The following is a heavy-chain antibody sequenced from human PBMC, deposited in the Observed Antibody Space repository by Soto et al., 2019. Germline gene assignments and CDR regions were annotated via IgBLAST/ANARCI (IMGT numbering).Heavy chain of an antibody. CDR2: IYDGGRT. Sequence: QVQLQESGPGLVKPSQTLSLTCTVSGGSISTVDYWWSWIRQSPDMGPEWIGHIYDGGRTYNNPSLESRGTSSVDTSKSQLSLTLSSVSAADTAVYYCARGPSGDKVDSWGQGTLVTVSS. J-gene: IGHJ4*02. CDR1: GGSISTVDYW. CDR3: ARGPSGDKVDS. V-gene: IGHV4-30-4*01. D-gene: IGHD7-27*01.